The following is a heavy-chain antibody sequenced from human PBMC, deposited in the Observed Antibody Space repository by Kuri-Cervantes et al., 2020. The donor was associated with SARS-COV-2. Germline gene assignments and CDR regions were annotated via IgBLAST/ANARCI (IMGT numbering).Heavy chain of an antibody. J-gene: IGHJ4*02. CDR3: ARDYYDSKSY. CDR1: GFTFSNYA. V-gene: IGHV3-23*01. CDR2: ISGSGGST. Sequence: LSLTCAASGFTFSNYAMSWVRQAPGKGLEWVSGISGSGGSTYYADSVKGRFTISRDNAKNSLYLQMNSLRAEDTAVYYCARDYYDSKSYWGQGTLVTVSS. D-gene: IGHD3-22*01.